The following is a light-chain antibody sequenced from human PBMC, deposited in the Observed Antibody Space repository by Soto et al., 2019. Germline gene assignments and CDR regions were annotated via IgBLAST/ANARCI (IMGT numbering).Light chain of an antibody. V-gene: IGKV1-39*01. CDR2: GAS. Sequence: DIQMTQSPSSLSVSVGDRVTITCRASQSISSYLNWYQQKPGKAPNVLIYGASSLQSGVPSRFSGSGSGTDFTLTISSLQPEDFATYYCQQGYNTPLTFGGGTKVDI. J-gene: IGKJ4*01. CDR3: QQGYNTPLT. CDR1: QSISSY.